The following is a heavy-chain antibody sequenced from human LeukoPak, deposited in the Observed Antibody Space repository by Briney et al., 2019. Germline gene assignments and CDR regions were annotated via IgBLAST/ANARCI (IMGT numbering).Heavy chain of an antibody. CDR1: GFTFGDYA. Sequence: GGSLRLSCTASGFTFGDYAINWVRQAPGEGLEWVGFVRSKAFAGTTEYAASVKGRFTISRDDSKNTLYLQMNSLKTEDTAVYYCTTYSPFDYWGQGTLVAVSS. CDR2: VRSKAFAGTT. D-gene: IGHD2-21*01. J-gene: IGHJ4*02. V-gene: IGHV3-49*04. CDR3: TTYSPFDY.